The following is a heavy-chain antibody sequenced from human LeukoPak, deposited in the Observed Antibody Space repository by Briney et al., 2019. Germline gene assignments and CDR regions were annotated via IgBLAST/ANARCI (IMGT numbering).Heavy chain of an antibody. J-gene: IGHJ4*02. Sequence: SETLSLTCTVSGGSISSGRFYWSWIRQPAGKGLEWIGRIFTSGSTNYNPSLKSRVSISVNTSKNQFSLKLSSVTAADTAVYYCARETYGDYDDYWGQGTLVTVSS. V-gene: IGHV4-61*02. D-gene: IGHD4-17*01. CDR2: IFTSGST. CDR1: GGSISSGRFY. CDR3: ARETYGDYDDY.